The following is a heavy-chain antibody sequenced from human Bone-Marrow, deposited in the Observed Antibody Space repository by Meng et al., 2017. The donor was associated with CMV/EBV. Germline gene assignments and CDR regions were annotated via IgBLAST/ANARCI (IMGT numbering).Heavy chain of an antibody. CDR1: GFTFADYA. Sequence: SLKISCAAPGFTFADYAMHWVRHAPGKGLEWVSGISWNSVNMGYADSVKGRFTISRDNAKNSLYLHMISLRPEDTALYYCAKDRRYCSSTTCYGDSGYYGMDVWGQGTTVTVSS. CDR2: ISWNSVNM. CDR3: AKDRRYCSSTTCYGDSGYYGMDV. V-gene: IGHV3-9*01. D-gene: IGHD2-2*01. J-gene: IGHJ6*02.